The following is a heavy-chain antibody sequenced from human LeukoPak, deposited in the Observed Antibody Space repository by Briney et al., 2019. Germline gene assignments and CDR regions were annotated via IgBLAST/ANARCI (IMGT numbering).Heavy chain of an antibody. D-gene: IGHD3-10*01. Sequence: PGGSLRLSCAASGFTFSSYAMSWVRQAPGKGLEWVSAISGSGGSTYYADSVKGRFTISRDNSKNTLYLQMNSLRAEDTAVYYCAKDGRATMVRGVIPQFDPWGQGTLVTVSS. J-gene: IGHJ5*02. CDR1: GFTFSSYA. V-gene: IGHV3-23*01. CDR3: AKDGRATMVRGVIPQFDP. CDR2: ISGSGGST.